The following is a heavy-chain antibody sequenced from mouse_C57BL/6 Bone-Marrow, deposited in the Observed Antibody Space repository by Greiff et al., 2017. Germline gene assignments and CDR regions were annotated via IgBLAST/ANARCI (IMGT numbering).Heavy chain of an antibody. CDR1: GFTFSDYG. V-gene: IGHV5-15*01. D-gene: IGHD2-4*01. CDR2: ISNLAYSI. J-gene: IGHJ3*01. Sequence: EVMLVESGGGLVQPGGSLKLSCAASGFTFSDYGMAWVRQAPRKGPEWVAFISNLAYSIYYADTVTGRFTISRENAKNTLYLEMSSLRSEDTAMYYCARYYDYDLAGFAYWGQGTLVTVSA. CDR3: ARYYDYDLAGFAY.